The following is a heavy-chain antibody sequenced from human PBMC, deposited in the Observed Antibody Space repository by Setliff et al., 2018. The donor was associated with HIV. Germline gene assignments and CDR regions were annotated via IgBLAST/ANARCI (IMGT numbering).Heavy chain of an antibody. D-gene: IGHD2-2*01. V-gene: IGHV1-18*01. CDR1: TSTFSSYV. CDR3: ATQRDIVMVPGQGGFDI. Sequence: ASVKVSCKASTSTFSSYVINWVRQAPGQGLEWMGRISVYNGNTIYAQKLQGRVIMTTDTSTGTAYMELRSLRSDDTAMYYCATQRDIVMVPGQGGFDIWAQGTMVTVSS. CDR2: ISVYNGNT. J-gene: IGHJ3*02.